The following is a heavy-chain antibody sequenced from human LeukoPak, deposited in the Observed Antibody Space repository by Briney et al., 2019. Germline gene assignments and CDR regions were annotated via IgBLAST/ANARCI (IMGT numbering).Heavy chain of an antibody. CDR3: ARVLYDFWSGYPDPYYYYGMDV. V-gene: IGHV1-69*01. Sequence: SVKVSCKASGGTFSSYAIRWVRQAPGQGLEWMGGIIPIFGTANYAQKFQGRVTITADESTSTAYMELSSLRSEDTAVYYCARVLYDFWSGYPDPYYYYGMDVWGQGTTVTVSS. J-gene: IGHJ6*02. D-gene: IGHD3-3*01. CDR1: GGTFSSYA. CDR2: IIPIFGTA.